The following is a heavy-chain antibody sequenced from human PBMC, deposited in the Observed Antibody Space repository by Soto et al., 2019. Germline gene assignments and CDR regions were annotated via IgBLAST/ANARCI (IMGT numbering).Heavy chain of an antibody. CDR1: GYTFSKYA. CDR2: ISGDNGDT. J-gene: IGHJ5*02. Sequence: QVQLLQSGPEVKKPGASVKVSCKTSGYTFSKYAINWVRQAPGEGLEWMGSISGDNGDTNYAESLQGRVTMTTDTSTGTAYMELRSLRSDDTAVYYCAREMLTTGNPRVNWLDPWGQGSLVTVSS. V-gene: IGHV1-18*01. CDR3: AREMLTTGNPRVNWLDP. D-gene: IGHD1-1*01.